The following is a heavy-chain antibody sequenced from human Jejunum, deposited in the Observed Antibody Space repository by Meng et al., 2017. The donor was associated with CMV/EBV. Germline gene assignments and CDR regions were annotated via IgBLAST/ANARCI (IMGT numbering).Heavy chain of an antibody. J-gene: IGHJ5*02. CDR2: IYYTGST. Sequence: SYHWVWIRQPPGKGLEWIGSIYYTGSTHYRPSLKSRLTMSVDTSKNQFSLKLSSVTAADTAVYYCARDHLTQITDAGLGYLRLDPWGQGTRVTVSS. V-gene: IGHV4-39*07. CDR1: SYH. CDR3: ARDHLTQITDAGLGYLRLDP. D-gene: IGHD1-20*01.